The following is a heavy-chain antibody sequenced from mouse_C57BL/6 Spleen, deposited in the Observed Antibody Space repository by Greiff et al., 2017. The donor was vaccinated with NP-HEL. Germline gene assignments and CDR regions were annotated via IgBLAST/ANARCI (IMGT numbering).Heavy chain of an antibody. V-gene: IGHV1-15*01. Sequence: QVQLQQSGAELVRPGASVTLSCKASGYTFTDYEMHWVKQTPVHGLEWIGAIDPETGGTAYNQKFKGKAILTADKSSSTAYMERRSLTSEDSAVYYCTRDGSSLDYWGQGTTLTVSS. CDR3: TRDGSSLDY. CDR1: GYTFTDYE. D-gene: IGHD1-1*01. CDR2: IDPETGGT. J-gene: IGHJ2*01.